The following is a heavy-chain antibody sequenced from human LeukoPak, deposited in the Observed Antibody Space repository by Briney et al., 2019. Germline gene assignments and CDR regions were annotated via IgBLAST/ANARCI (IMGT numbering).Heavy chain of an antibody. CDR1: GGSISSNSYY. CDR3: ARRRITMVRGPTRRGWFDP. CDR2: IYYSGST. V-gene: IGHV4-39*07. D-gene: IGHD3-10*01. J-gene: IGHJ5*02. Sequence: PSETLSLTCAVSGGSISSNSYYWGWIRQPPGKGLEWIGSIYYSGSTYYNPSLKSRVTISVDTSKNQFSLKLSSVTAADTAVYYCARRRITMVRGPTRRGWFDPWGQGTLVTVSS.